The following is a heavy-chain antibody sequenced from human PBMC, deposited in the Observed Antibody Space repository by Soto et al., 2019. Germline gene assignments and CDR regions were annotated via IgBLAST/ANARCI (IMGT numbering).Heavy chain of an antibody. CDR2: IYYSGST. J-gene: IGHJ3*02. D-gene: IGHD3-22*01. CDR3: ARERARQPYVDSSGLDDAFDI. V-gene: IGHV4-31*03. CDR1: GGSISSGGYY. Sequence: SETLSLTCTVSGGSISSGGYYWSWIRQHPGKGLEWIGYIYYSGSTYYNPSLKSRVTISVDTSKNQFSLKLSSVTAADTAGYYCARERARQPYVDSSGLDDAFDIWGQGTMVTVSS.